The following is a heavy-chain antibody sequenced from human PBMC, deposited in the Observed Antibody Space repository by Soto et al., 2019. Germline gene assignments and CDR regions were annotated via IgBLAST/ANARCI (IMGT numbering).Heavy chain of an antibody. Sequence: PSETLSLTCTVSGGSISSGGYYWSWIRQHPGEGLEWIGLIFDSGTTYTNPSLRSQVAISLDTSKNHFSLTLSSVTAADTAVYYCARGPSGDKVHYWGQGALVTVSS. CDR1: GGSISSGGYY. CDR2: IFDSGTT. J-gene: IGHJ4*02. D-gene: IGHD7-27*01. V-gene: IGHV4-30-4*08. CDR3: ARGPSGDKVHY.